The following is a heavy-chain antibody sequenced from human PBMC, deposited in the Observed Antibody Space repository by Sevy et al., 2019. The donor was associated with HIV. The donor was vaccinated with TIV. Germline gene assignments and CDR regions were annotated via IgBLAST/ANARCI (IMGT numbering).Heavy chain of an antibody. Sequence: GGSLRLSCAASGFTFSSYAMTWVRQAPGKGLGWVSTLSFGFGKINYANSVKGRFTMSRDNSKNTQYLQMNSLRAEDTAVYYCAREGCSKPHDYWGQGTLVTVSS. J-gene: IGHJ4*02. CDR2: LSFGFGKI. CDR1: GFTFSSYA. V-gene: IGHV3-23*01. CDR3: AREGCSKPHDY. D-gene: IGHD3-10*02.